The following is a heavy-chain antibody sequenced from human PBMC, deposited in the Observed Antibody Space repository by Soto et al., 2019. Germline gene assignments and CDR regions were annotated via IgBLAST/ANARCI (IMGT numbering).Heavy chain of an antibody. V-gene: IGHV4-59*01. Sequence: SETLSLTCTVSGGSISSYYWSWIRQPPGKGLEWIGYIYYSGSTNYNPSLKSRVTISVDTSKNQFSLKLSSVTAADTAVYYCARQSNYFYYGMDVWGQGTTVTVSS. D-gene: IGHD6-6*01. CDR3: ARQSNYFYYGMDV. CDR1: GGSISSYY. J-gene: IGHJ6*02. CDR2: IYYSGST.